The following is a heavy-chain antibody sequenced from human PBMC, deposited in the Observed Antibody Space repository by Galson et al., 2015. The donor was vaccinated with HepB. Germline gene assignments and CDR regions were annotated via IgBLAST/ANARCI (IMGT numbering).Heavy chain of an antibody. Sequence: SLRLSCAASGFSVSSNYMNWVRQAPGKGLDWVSVIYSGGDTHCADSVKGRFTISRDNSKNTLYLQMNSLRAEDTAIYYCARDRTYDTSGYFDSWGQGTLVTVSS. D-gene: IGHD3-22*01. V-gene: IGHV3-53*01. CDR1: GFSVSSNY. CDR3: ARDRTYDTSGYFDS. CDR2: IYSGGDT. J-gene: IGHJ4*02.